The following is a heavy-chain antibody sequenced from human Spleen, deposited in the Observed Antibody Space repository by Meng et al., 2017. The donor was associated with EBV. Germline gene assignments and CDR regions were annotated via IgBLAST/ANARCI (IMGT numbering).Heavy chain of an antibody. D-gene: IGHD1-26*01. J-gene: IGHJ5*02. Sequence: QVQWVESGGSVVQPGRSLRLSCAASGFTFSGYGMFWVRQAPGKGPEWVAILPSDGGNTYYSDSVKGRFTISRDNSKKTLYLQMNSLRAEDSAVYYCARDLSGRFDPWGQGTLVTVSS. CDR3: ARDLSGRFDP. V-gene: IGHV3-30*03. CDR1: GFTFSGYG. CDR2: LPSDGGNT.